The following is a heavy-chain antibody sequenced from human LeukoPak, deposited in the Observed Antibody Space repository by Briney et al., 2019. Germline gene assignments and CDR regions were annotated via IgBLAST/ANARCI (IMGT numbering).Heavy chain of an antibody. V-gene: IGHV4-4*07. J-gene: IGHJ4*02. D-gene: IGHD1-26*01. CDR3: AREAVVGCFFDH. CDR2: VYARGNT. Sequence: ASETLSLTCSVSGDSMRINNWHWFRQPAGKGLEWIGRVYARGNTNYNPSLISRVTMSIATPKKEFSVKLTSVTAADTAVYFCAREAVVGCFFDHWGQGAAVTV. CDR1: GDSMRINN.